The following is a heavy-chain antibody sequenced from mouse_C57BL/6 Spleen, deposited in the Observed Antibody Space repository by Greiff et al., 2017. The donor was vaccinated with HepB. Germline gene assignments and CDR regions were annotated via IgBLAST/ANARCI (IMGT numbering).Heavy chain of an antibody. CDR3: ATYGSPWYFDV. Sequence: QVQLKESGPELVKPGASVKISCKASGYAFSSSWMNWVKQRPGKGLEWIGRIYPGDGDTNYNGKFKGKATLTADKSSSTAYMQLSSLTSEDSAVYFCATYGSPWYFDVWGTGTTVTVSS. CDR2: IYPGDGDT. CDR1: GYAFSSSW. J-gene: IGHJ1*03. D-gene: IGHD1-1*01. V-gene: IGHV1-82*01.